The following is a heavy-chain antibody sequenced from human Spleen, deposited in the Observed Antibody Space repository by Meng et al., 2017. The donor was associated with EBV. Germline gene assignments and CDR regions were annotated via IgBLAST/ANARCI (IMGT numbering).Heavy chain of an antibody. CDR2: IIPTSGVT. CDR3: ARLVPGTDY. V-gene: IGHV1-2*06. CDR1: GYPFTGNV. D-gene: IGHD2-8*02. J-gene: IGHJ4*02. Sequence: QVKFVETGAEVKKPGASVKVSCKASGYPFTGNVLHLVRQAPGQGLEWVGRIIPTSGVTLTAQKFQGRVTMSRDTSISTAYMELSRLRSDDTAVYYCARLVPGTDYWGQGTLVTVSS.